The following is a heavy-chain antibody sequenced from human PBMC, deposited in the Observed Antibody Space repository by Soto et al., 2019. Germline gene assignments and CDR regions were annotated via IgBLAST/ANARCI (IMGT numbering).Heavy chain of an antibody. D-gene: IGHD6-19*01. CDR1: GYSFTSYW. CDR2: IDPSDSYT. J-gene: IGHJ6*02. Sequence: LGESLKISCKGSGYSFTSYWISWVRQMPGKGLEWMGRIDPSDSYTNYSPSFQGHVTISADKSISTAYLQWSSLKASDTAMYYCARLKGSGWYVGYYGMDVWGQGTTVTVSS. CDR3: ARLKGSGWYVGYYGMDV. V-gene: IGHV5-10-1*01.